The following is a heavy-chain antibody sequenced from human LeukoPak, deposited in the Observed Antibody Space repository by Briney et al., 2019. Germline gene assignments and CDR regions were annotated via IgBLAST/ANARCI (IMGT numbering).Heavy chain of an antibody. CDR2: VKSKTDGETT. D-gene: IGHD3-10*01. Sequence: PGGSLRLSCAASGFTFSNAWMSWVRQAPGKGLEWVGRVKSKTDGETTDYAAPVKGRFTISRDDSKNTLYLQMNSLKTEDTAVYYCTTATDMIYFGLGSPSVDYWGQGTLVTVSS. CDR1: GFTFSNAW. J-gene: IGHJ4*02. CDR3: TTATDMIYFGLGSPSVDY. V-gene: IGHV3-15*01.